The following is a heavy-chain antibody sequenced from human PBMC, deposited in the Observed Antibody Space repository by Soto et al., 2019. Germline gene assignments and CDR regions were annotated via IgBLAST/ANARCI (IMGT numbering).Heavy chain of an antibody. CDR2: INHSGST. D-gene: IGHD3-3*01. CDR3: AGVRLLEWLLIYNSFDP. J-gene: IGHJ5*02. V-gene: IGHV4-34*01. Sequence: SETLSLTCAVYGGSFSGYYWSWIRQPPGKGLEWIGEINHSGSTNYNPSLKSRVTISVDTSKNQFSLKLSSVTAADTAVYYCAGVRLLEWLLIYNSFDPSGHGTLLTVAS. CDR1: GGSFSGYY.